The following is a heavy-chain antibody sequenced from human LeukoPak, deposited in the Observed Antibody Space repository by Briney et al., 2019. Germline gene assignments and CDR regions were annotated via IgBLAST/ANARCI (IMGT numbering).Heavy chain of an antibody. D-gene: IGHD4-23*01. CDR1: GFNFNNFA. V-gene: IGHV3-23*01. CDR3: SRVKYGGNSGYHFDS. Sequence: GGSLRLSCEASGFNFNNFAMSWVRQVPGKRLEWVSTIGDAATSASYADSVRGRFSMSRDNSKNMVYLQMDSLRAEDTAVYFCSRVKYGGNSGYHFDSWGLGTLVTVSS. J-gene: IGHJ4*02. CDR2: IGDAATSA.